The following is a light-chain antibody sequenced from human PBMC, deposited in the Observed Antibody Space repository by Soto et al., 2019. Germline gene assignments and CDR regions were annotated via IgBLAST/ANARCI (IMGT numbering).Light chain of an antibody. J-gene: IGKJ1*01. CDR1: QSISSSY. V-gene: IGKV3-20*01. CDR2: GAS. Sequence: EIVLTQSPGTLSLSPGERATLSCRASQSISSSYLAWYHQKPGQAPRLLMYGASSRATGIPDTFSGSGSGTDFTLTISRLEPEDFAVYYCQQYASSPRTFGQGTRVEFK. CDR3: QQYASSPRT.